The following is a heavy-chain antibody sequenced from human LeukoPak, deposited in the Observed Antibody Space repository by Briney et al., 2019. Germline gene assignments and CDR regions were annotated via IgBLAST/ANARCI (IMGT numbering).Heavy chain of an antibody. V-gene: IGHV3-21*01. J-gene: IGHJ4*02. CDR2: ISISSSYI. CDR1: GFNFRRHS. CDR3: ARRAGAYSHPYDY. D-gene: IGHD4/OR15-4a*01. Sequence: GGSLRLSCAASGFNFRRHSMNWVRQAPGKGLEWVSYISISSSYINYSDSVKGRFTISRDNAKNSLYLQMSGLSAEDTAVYYCARRAGAYSHPYDYWGQGTLVTVSS.